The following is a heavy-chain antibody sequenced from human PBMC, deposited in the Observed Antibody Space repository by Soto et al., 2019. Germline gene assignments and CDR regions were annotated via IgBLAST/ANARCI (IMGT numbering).Heavy chain of an antibody. Sequence: QVQLVQSGAELKKAGASVKVSCKASGYTFSNYDMNWVRQATGQGPEWIGWVNPNDGDTGYAQKFQGRVTLTRDISTTTAYMELTSLRSEDTAIYYCAKVSRKGSATDFDHWGQGTLITVSS. V-gene: IGHV1-8*01. CDR1: GYTFSNYD. D-gene: IGHD3-10*01. CDR3: AKVSRKGSATDFDH. J-gene: IGHJ4*02. CDR2: VNPNDGDT.